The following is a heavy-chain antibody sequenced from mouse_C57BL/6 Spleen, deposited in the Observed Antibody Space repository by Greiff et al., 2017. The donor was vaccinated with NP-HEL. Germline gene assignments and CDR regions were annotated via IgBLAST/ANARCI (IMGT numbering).Heavy chain of an antibody. CDR3: ARRGYYGSYWYFDV. CDR2: INPNNGGT. V-gene: IGHV1-18*01. D-gene: IGHD1-1*01. J-gene: IGHJ1*03. CDR1: GYTFTDYN. Sequence: VQLQQSGPELVKPGASVKIPCKASGYTFTDYNMDWVKQSHGKSLEWIGDINPNNGGTIYNQKFKGKATLTVDKSSSTAYMELRSLTSEDTAVYYCARRGYYGSYWYFDVWGTGTTVTVSS.